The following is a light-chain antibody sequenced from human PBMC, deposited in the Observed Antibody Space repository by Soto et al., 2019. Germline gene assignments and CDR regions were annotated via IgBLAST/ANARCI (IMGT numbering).Light chain of an antibody. V-gene: IGKV1-9*01. CDR1: QGISSF. CDR2: GAS. CDR3: QQLNSFPIP. J-gene: IGKJ3*01. Sequence: ILLTQSPSSHSASVGDNVTITCRASQGISSFLAWYQQKPGKAPKLLIYGASTLQSGVPSRFSGSGSGTDFTLTIGSLQPEDFATYYCQQLNSFPIPFGPGTKVAIK.